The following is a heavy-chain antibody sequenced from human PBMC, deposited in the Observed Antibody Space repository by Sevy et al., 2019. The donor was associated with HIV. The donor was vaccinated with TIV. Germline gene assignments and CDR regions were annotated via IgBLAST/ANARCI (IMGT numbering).Heavy chain of an antibody. Sequence: ASVKVSCKVSGYTLSEFSMHWLRQAPAKEREWMGSFDTEDGETIYAQNFQDRITMTENTSTDTAYMELSSLRSEDTAVFYCAVTKDYFDSSGSPFDYWGQGTLVTVSS. V-gene: IGHV1-24*01. CDR2: FDTEDGET. D-gene: IGHD3-22*01. CDR1: GYTLSEFS. J-gene: IGHJ4*02. CDR3: AVTKDYFDSSGSPFDY.